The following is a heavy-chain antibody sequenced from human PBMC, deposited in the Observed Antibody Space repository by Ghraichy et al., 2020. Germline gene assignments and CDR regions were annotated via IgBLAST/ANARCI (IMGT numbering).Heavy chain of an antibody. D-gene: IGHD6-19*01. CDR3: ARGYRAAVAAYPNASDTGY. V-gene: IGHV4-4*02. CDR2: IYHSGST. J-gene: IGHJ4*02. CDR1: GGSISSSNW. Sequence: SETLSLTCAVSGGSISSSNWWSWVRQPPGKGLEWIGEIYHSGSTNYNPSLKSRVTISVDKSKNQFSLKLSSVTAADTAVYYCARGYRAAVAAYPNASDTGYWGQGTLVTVSS.